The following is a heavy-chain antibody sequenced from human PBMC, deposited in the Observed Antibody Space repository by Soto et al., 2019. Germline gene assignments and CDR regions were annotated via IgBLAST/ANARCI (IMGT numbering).Heavy chain of an antibody. CDR1: GYTFRSYG. D-gene: IGHD3-10*01. Sequence: ASVKVSCKASGYTFRSYGIQWVRQAPGQSLEWMGWINADNGDTKYSQNFQDRVTITRDTSANTVYMELSSLTTEDTAAYYCARVGLKYLRWFDPWGQGSLVTVSS. V-gene: IGHV1-3*01. J-gene: IGHJ5*02. CDR3: ARVGLKYLRWFDP. CDR2: INADNGDT.